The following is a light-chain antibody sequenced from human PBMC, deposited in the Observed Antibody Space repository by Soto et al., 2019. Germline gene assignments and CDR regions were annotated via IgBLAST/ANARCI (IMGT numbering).Light chain of an antibody. J-gene: IGKJ1*01. V-gene: IGKV3-15*01. Sequence: EIVMTQSPATLSVSPGGRATLSCRASQSVSSNLAWYQQKPGQAPRLLIYGASTRATGIPDRFSGSGSGTEFTLSISSLQSEDFAVYYCHQYNHWLTWTFGQGTKVDI. CDR2: GAS. CDR1: QSVSSN. CDR3: HQYNHWLTWT.